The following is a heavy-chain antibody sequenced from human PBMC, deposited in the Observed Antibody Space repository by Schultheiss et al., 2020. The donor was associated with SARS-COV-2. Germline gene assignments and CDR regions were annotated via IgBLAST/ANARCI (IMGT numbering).Heavy chain of an antibody. D-gene: IGHD6-19*01. V-gene: IGHV3-33*08. CDR1: GFTFSSFD. J-gene: IGHJ4*02. Sequence: GGSLRLSCAASGFTFSSFDMNWIRQAPGKGLEWVAVIWYEGINQYYADSVKGRFTISRDNSKNTLYLQINSLRAEDTAVYYCARDLKAVAVFGFDYWGQGTLVTVDS. CDR2: IWYEGINQ. CDR3: ARDLKAVAVFGFDY.